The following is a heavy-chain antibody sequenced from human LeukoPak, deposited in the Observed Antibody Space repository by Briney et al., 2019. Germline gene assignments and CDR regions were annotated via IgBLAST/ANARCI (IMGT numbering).Heavy chain of an antibody. D-gene: IGHD5-18*01. Sequence: PSETLSLTCTVSGGSISSSSYYWGWIRQPPGKGLEWIGSIYHSGSTYYNPSLKSRVTISVDTSKNQFSLKLSSVTAADTAVYYCARVEIGRIQLWFVGHSGYYYMDVWGKGTTVTVSS. CDR3: ARVEIGRIQLWFVGHSGYYYMDV. J-gene: IGHJ6*03. CDR2: IYHSGST. V-gene: IGHV4-39*07. CDR1: GGSISSSSYY.